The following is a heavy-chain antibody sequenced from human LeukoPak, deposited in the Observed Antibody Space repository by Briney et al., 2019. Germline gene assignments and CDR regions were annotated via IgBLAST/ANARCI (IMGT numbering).Heavy chain of an antibody. J-gene: IGHJ6*03. D-gene: IGHD3-3*01. CDR3: ARGQFVLRFLEWPAHMDV. Sequence: GGSLRLSCAASGFTFSSYSMNWVRQAPGKGLEWVSYISSSSSTIYYADSVKGRFTISRDNAKNSLYLQMNSLRAEDTAVYYCARGQFVLRFLEWPAHMDVWGKGTTVTVSS. CDR1: GFTFSSYS. V-gene: IGHV3-48*01. CDR2: ISSSSSTI.